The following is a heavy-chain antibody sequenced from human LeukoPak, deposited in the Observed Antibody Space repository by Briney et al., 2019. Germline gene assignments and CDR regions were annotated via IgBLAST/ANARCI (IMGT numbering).Heavy chain of an antibody. D-gene: IGHD3-9*01. V-gene: IGHV1-18*01. CDR1: GYTFTSYG. CDR2: ISAYNGNT. J-gene: IGHJ6*02. CDR3: ARVLPFDWLLPRNHYYYGMDV. Sequence: GASVKVSCKASGYTFTSYGISWVRQAPGQGLEWMGWISAYNGNTNYAQKLQGRVTMTTDTSTSTAYMELRSLRSDDTAVYYCARVLPFDWLLPRNHYYYGMDVWGQGTTVTVSS.